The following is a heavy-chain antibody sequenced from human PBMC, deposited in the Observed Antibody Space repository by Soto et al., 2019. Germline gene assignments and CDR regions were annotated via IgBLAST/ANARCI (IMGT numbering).Heavy chain of an antibody. V-gene: IGHV3-30-3*01. CDR1: GFTFSAYG. D-gene: IGHD3-3*01. J-gene: IGHJ4*02. Sequence: GGSLRLSGAASGFTFSAYGLHWVRQSPGKGLEWVALISYDGTDKTYADSVKGRFTISRDNAKNSLHLQMNSLRAEDTAVYSCPRAGDFWSGFRHYDYWGPGTMVTVSS. CDR2: ISYDGTDK. CDR3: PRAGDFWSGFRHYDY.